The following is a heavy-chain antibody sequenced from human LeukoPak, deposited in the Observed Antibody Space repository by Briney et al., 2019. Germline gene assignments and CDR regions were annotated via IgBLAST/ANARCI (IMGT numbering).Heavy chain of an antibody. CDR1: GGSISRYY. J-gene: IGHJ4*02. D-gene: IGHD1-26*01. V-gene: IGHV4-59*01. CDR3: ARFGGIVTFFDY. Sequence: PSETLSLTCTVSGGSISRYYWSWIRQPPGKRLEWIGSIYYSGTTNYNPSLKSRVTISTDTSKNQLSLKLSSVTAADTAVYYCARFGGIVTFFDYWGQGTLVTVSS. CDR2: IYYSGTT.